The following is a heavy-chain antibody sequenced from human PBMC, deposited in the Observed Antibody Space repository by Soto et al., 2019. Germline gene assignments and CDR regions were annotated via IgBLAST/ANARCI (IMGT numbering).Heavy chain of an antibody. CDR1: GGTFSSYA. V-gene: IGHV1-69*13. J-gene: IGHJ4*02. CDR3: ARDQAPLFYDSSGYYYFDY. CDR2: IIPIFGTA. D-gene: IGHD3-22*01. Sequence: SVKVSCKASGGTFSSYAISWVRQAPGQGLEWMEGIIPIFGTANYAQKFQGRVTITADESTGTAYMELSSLRSEDTAVYYCARDQAPLFYDSSGYYYFDYWGQGTLVTVSS.